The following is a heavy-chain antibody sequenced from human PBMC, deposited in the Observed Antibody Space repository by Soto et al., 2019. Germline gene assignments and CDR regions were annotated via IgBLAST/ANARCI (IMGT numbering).Heavy chain of an antibody. V-gene: IGHV4-39*01. D-gene: IGHD2-2*01. Sequence: SETLSLTCTVSGGSISSSSYYWGWIRQPPGKGLEWIGSIYYSGSTYYNPSLKSRVTISVDTSKNQFSLKLSSVTAADTAVYYCALMSTVVVPAAPYYFDYWGQGTLVTVSS. J-gene: IGHJ4*02. CDR1: GGSISSSSYY. CDR2: IYYSGST. CDR3: ALMSTVVVPAAPYYFDY.